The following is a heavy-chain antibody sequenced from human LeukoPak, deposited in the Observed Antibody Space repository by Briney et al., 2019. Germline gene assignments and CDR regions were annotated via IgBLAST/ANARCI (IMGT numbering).Heavy chain of an antibody. D-gene: IGHD3-22*01. CDR1: GFTFSSYA. Sequence: GRSLRLSCAASGFTFSSYAMHWVRQAPGKGLEWEAVISYDGSNKYYADSVKGRFTISRDNSKNTLYLQMNSLRAEDTAVYYCARGGNDYYDSSGYYLYWGQGTLVTVSS. CDR3: ARGGNDYYDSSGYYLY. V-gene: IGHV3-30*04. CDR2: ISYDGSNK. J-gene: IGHJ4*02.